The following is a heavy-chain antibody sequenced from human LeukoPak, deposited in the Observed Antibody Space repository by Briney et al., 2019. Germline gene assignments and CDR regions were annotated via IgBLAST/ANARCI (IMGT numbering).Heavy chain of an antibody. CDR1: GVSVSIYH. D-gene: IGHD3-22*01. J-gene: IGHJ3*02. CDR3: ARRDYDSSGYYHAFDI. Sequence: SETLSLTCTVSGVSVSIYHWSWIRQPPGKGLEWIGYIYYSGSTNYNPSLKSRVTISVDTSKNQFSLKLSSVTAADTAVYYCARRDYDSSGYYHAFDIWGQGTMVTGSS. V-gene: IGHV4-59*08. CDR2: IYYSGST.